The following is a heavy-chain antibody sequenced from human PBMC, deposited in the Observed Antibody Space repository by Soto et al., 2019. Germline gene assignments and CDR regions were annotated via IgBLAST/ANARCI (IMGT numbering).Heavy chain of an antibody. V-gene: IGHV3-9*01. J-gene: IGHJ4*02. D-gene: IGHD3-3*02. CDR1: GFSFDDFA. CDR3: AKDGRSSGWNAFLG. CDR2: ITWNSGSI. Sequence: EVQLVESGGGLVQPGRSLRLSCAASGFSFDDFAMHWVRQAPGKGLEWVSGITWNSGSIGYADSVKGRFTISRDNAKNSLFLQMNSLRHEDTAFYYCAKDGRSSGWNAFLGWGQGTLVTVSS.